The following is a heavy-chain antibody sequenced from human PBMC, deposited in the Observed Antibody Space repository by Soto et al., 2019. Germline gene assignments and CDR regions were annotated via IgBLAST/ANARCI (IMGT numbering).Heavy chain of an antibody. J-gene: IGHJ5*02. CDR1: GDSVSSNSAA. CDR3: ARDPQYCSGGSCYSWFDP. V-gene: IGHV6-1*01. CDR2: TYYRYKWYN. Sequence: SQTLSLTCAISGDSVSSNSAAWNWIRQSPSRGLEWVGRTYYRYKWYNDYAVSVKSRITINPDTSKNQFSLQLNSVTPEDTAVYYCARDPQYCSGGSCYSWFDPWGQGTLVTVSS. D-gene: IGHD2-15*01.